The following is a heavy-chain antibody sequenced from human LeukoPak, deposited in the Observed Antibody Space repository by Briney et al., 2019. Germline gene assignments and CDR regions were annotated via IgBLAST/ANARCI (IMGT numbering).Heavy chain of an antibody. CDR2: IYPGDSDT. Sequence: GESLKISCKGSGYSFTSYWIGWVRQMPGKGLEWMGIIYPGDSDTRYSPSFQGQVTISADKSISTAYLQWSSLKASDTAMYYCARHGLTAAGRRYYYYYYMDVWGKGTTVTVSS. J-gene: IGHJ6*03. CDR3: ARHGLTAAGRRYYYYYYMDV. CDR1: GYSFTSYW. V-gene: IGHV5-51*01. D-gene: IGHD6-13*01.